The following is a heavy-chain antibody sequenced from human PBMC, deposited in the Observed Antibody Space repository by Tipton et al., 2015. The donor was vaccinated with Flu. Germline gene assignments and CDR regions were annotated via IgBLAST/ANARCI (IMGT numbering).Heavy chain of an antibody. CDR1: GYTLTELS. CDR2: FDPEDGET. V-gene: IGHV1-24*01. D-gene: IGHD2-2*01. Sequence: QLVQSGAEVKKPGASVKVSCKVSGYTLTELSMHWVRQAPGKGLEWMGGFDPEDGETIYAQKFQGRVTMTEDTSTDTAYMELSSLRSEDTAVYYCATAYPAVPAAPLQGYAFDIWGQGTMVTVSS. CDR3: ATAYPAVPAAPLQGYAFDI. J-gene: IGHJ3*02.